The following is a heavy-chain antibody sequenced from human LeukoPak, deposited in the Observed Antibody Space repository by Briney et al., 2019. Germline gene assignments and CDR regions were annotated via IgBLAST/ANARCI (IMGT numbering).Heavy chain of an antibody. CDR2: INPNNPAT. CDR1: GYTFTGYY. D-gene: IGHD6-6*01. CDR3: ARVRDYSNSPFNWFDA. V-gene: IGHV1-2*07. J-gene: IGHJ5*02. Sequence: GASVKVSCKASGYTFTGYYMHWVRQAPGQGLEWMGWINPNNPATHSSHKFQGRVTMTSDSSISTVYLGVNRLKPDDTAVYFCARVRDYSNSPFNWFDAWGQGTLVIVSS.